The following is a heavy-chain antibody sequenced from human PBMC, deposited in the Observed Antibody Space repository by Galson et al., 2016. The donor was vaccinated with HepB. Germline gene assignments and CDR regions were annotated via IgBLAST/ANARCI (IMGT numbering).Heavy chain of an antibody. CDR3: ARDRGEGDSLWNWFGP. J-gene: IGHJ5*02. V-gene: IGHV3-23*01. CDR1: GFTFSDSP. D-gene: IGHD2-21*02. Sequence: SLRLSCAASGFTFSDSPMSWVRQAPGQGLDWVSSTSASGGNTSYPDSGKGRFTITRDHSKNTLYLQMNSLRAEETAVYYWARDRGEGDSLWNWFGPWGRGTLVTVAS. CDR2: TSASGGNT.